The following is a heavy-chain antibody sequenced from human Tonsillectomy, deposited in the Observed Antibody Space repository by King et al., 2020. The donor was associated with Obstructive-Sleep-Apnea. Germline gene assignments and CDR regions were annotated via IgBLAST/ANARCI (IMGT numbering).Heavy chain of an antibody. Sequence: VQLVESGGGLVQPGRSLRLSCTTSGFTFDDYVMSWFRQAPGKGLEWVGFIRSKAYGGTTEYAASVKGRFTISRDDSKSIAYLQMKSLKTEDTAVYYCHGVVASTLPFDYWGQGTLVTVSS. J-gene: IGHJ4*02. CDR1: GFTFDDYV. CDR2: IRSKAYGGTT. V-gene: IGHV3-49*03. CDR3: HGVVASTLPFDY. D-gene: IGHD2-15*01.